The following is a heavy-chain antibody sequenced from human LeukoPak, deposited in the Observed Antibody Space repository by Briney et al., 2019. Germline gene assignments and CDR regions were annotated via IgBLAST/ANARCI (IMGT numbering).Heavy chain of an antibody. J-gene: IGHJ3*02. CDR2: SRDKSKRYTT. V-gene: IGHV3-72*01. CDR3: VRTHPSGLHVFDT. D-gene: IGHD5-12*01. CDR1: GFRFSDHY. Sequence: PGGSLRLSCTASGFRFSDHYLEWVRQAPGKGLEWVGRSRDKSKRYTTEYAASVKGRFTISRDDSKNSLYLQMSSLKTEDTAVYYCVRTHPSGLHVFDTWGLGTKVTVSS.